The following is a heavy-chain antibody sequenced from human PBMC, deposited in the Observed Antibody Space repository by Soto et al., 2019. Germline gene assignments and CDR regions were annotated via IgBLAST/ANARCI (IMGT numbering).Heavy chain of an antibody. Sequence: VQLVESGGGLVQPGGSLRLSCAASGFTVSSNYMSWVRQAPGKGLEWVSVIYSGGSTYYADSVKGRFTISRHNSKNTLYLQMNSLRAEDTAVYYCARGTTGLGYCSGGSCYSPYYFDYWGQGTLVTVSS. V-gene: IGHV3-53*04. CDR3: ARGTTGLGYCSGGSCYSPYYFDY. J-gene: IGHJ4*02. D-gene: IGHD2-15*01. CDR1: GFTVSSNY. CDR2: IYSGGST.